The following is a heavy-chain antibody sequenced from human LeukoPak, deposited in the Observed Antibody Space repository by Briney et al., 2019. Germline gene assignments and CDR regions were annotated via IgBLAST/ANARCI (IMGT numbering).Heavy chain of an antibody. Sequence: GGSLRLSCAASGSTFSSYGMHWVRQAPGKGLEWVAFIGYDGSKMYYVDSVKGRFTISRDNAKNSLYLQMNSLRAEDTAVYYCARDYGGFGYWGQGTLVTVSS. CDR3: ARDYGGFGY. D-gene: IGHD4-23*01. J-gene: IGHJ4*02. CDR2: IGYDGSKM. CDR1: GSTFSSYG. V-gene: IGHV3-30*02.